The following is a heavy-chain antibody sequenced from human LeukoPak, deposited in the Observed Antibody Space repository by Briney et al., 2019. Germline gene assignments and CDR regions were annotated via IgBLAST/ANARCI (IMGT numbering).Heavy chain of an antibody. Sequence: SETLSLTCTVSGGSTSSHSWSWIRQPAGKGLEWIGRIFTSGNTYYNPSLKSRVIMSVDTSKNQFSLKLRSVTAADTAVYYCAREGGGFDYWGQGTLVTVSS. V-gene: IGHV4-4*07. D-gene: IGHD3-16*01. CDR3: AREGGGFDY. J-gene: IGHJ4*02. CDR1: GGSTSSHS. CDR2: IFTSGNT.